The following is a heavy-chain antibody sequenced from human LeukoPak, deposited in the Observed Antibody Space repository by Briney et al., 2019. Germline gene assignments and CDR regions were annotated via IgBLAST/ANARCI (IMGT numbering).Heavy chain of an antibody. Sequence: GESLRISCKGSGYSSTSYWISWVRQMPGKGLEWMGRIDPSDSYTNYSPSFQGHVTISADKSISTAYLQWSSLKASDTAMYYCARTVGYCSSTSCYDYWGQGTLVTVSS. V-gene: IGHV5-10-1*01. CDR3: ARTVGYCSSTSCYDY. D-gene: IGHD2-2*01. J-gene: IGHJ4*02. CDR2: IDPSDSYT. CDR1: GYSSTSYW.